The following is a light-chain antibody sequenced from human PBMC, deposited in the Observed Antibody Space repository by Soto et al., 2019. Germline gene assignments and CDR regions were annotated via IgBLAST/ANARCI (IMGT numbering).Light chain of an antibody. CDR2: DAS. Sequence: EIVLKQSPATLSLSPGERATLSCMASQSVSSYLAWYQQKPGQAPRLLIYDASNRATGIPARFSGSGSGTDFTLTIGSLEPEDFAVYYCQQRSNWPSWTFGQGTKVDI. V-gene: IGKV3-11*01. J-gene: IGKJ1*01. CDR3: QQRSNWPSWT. CDR1: QSVSSY.